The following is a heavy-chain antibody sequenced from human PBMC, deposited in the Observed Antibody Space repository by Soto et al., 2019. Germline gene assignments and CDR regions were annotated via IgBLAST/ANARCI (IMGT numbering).Heavy chain of an antibody. J-gene: IGHJ4*02. CDR1: GFTFSSYG. V-gene: IGHV3-33*01. D-gene: IGHD3-10*01. Sequence: GGSLRLSCAASGFTFSSYGMHWVRQAPGKGLEWVAVIWYDGSNKYYADSVKGRFTISRDNSKNTLYLQMNSLRAEDTAVYYCARDPKPPGVLWFGELGAFDYWGQGTLVTVSS. CDR3: ARDPKPPGVLWFGELGAFDY. CDR2: IWYDGSNK.